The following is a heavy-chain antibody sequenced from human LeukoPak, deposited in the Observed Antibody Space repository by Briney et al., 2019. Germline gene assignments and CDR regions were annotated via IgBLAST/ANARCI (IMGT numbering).Heavy chain of an antibody. D-gene: IGHD3-10*01. CDR2: INTNTGNP. CDR1: GYTFTSYA. V-gene: IGHV7-4-1*02. J-gene: IGHJ4*02. CDR3: ARDRARFGELLPTDY. Sequence: GASVKVSCKASGYTFTSYAMNWVRQAPGQGLEWMGWINTNTGNPTYAQGFTGRFVFSLDTSVSTAYLQISSLKAEDTAVYYCARDRARFGELLPTDYWGQGTLATVSS.